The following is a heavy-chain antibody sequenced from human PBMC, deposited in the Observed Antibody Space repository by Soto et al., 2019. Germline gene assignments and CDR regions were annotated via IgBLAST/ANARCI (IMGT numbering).Heavy chain of an antibody. V-gene: IGHV4-59*01. D-gene: IGHD3-10*01. Sequence: SETLSLTCTVSGGSISSYYWSWIRQPPGKGLEWIGYIYYSGSTNYNPSLKSRVTISVDTSKNQFSLKLSSVTAADTAVYYCARDHAMVRGVTTYYYDGMDVWGQGTTVTVCS. CDR2: IYYSGST. CDR3: ARDHAMVRGVTTYYYDGMDV. J-gene: IGHJ6*02. CDR1: GGSISSYY.